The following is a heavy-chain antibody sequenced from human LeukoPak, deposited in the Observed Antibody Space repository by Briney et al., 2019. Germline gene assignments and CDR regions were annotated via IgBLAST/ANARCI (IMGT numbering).Heavy chain of an antibody. CDR1: GGSISSYY. J-gene: IGHJ4*02. CDR3: SSAPGYGGNSAFDY. D-gene: IGHD4-17*01. Sequence: SETLSLTCTVSGGSISSYYWSWIRQPPGKGLEWIGYIYHSGSTYYNPSLKSRVTISVDRSKNQFSLKLSSVTAADTAVYYCSSAPGYGGNSAFDYWGQGTLVTLSS. CDR2: IYHSGST. V-gene: IGHV4-59*12.